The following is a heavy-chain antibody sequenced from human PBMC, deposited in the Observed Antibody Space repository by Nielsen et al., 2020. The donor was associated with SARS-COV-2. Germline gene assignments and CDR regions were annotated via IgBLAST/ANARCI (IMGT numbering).Heavy chain of an antibody. V-gene: IGHV4-39*01. CDR1: GGSISSSSYY. D-gene: IGHD7-27*01. Sequence: SETLSLTCTVSGGSISSSSYYWGWIRQPPGKGLEWIGSIYYSGSTYYNPSLKSRVTISVDTSKNQFSLKLSSVTAADTAVYYCASLLTGGGGLDYWGQGTLVTVSS. CDR2: IYYSGST. J-gene: IGHJ4*02. CDR3: ASLLTGGGGLDY.